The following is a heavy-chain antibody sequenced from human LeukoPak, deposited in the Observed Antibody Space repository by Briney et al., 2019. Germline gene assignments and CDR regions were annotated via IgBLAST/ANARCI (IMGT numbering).Heavy chain of an antibody. J-gene: IGHJ4*02. CDR2: ISYDGSNK. D-gene: IGHD2-2*01. CDR3: ARGLGCSSTSCSNIFYDYFDY. Sequence: PGGSLRLSCAASGFTFSSYAMHWVRQAPGKGLEWVAVISYDGSNKYYADSVKGRFTISRDNSKNTLYLQMNSLRAEDTAVYYCARGLGCSSTSCSNIFYDYFDYWGQGTLVTVSS. CDR1: GFTFSSYA. V-gene: IGHV3-30-3*01.